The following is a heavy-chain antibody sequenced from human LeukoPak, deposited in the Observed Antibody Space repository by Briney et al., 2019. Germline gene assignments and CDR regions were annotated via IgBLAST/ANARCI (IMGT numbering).Heavy chain of an antibody. CDR2: INPNSGGT. Sequence: ASVKVSCKASGYTFTGYYMHWVRQAPGQGLEWMGWINPNSGGTNYAQKFQGRVTMTRDTTISTAYMELSRLRSEDTAVYYCARMYYYGSSGPNWFDPWGQGTLVTVSS. CDR1: GYTFTGYY. V-gene: IGHV1-2*02. CDR3: ARMYYYGSSGPNWFDP. D-gene: IGHD3-22*01. J-gene: IGHJ5*02.